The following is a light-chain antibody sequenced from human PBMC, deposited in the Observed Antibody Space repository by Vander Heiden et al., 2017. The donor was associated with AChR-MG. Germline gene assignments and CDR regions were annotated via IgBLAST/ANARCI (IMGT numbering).Light chain of an antibody. V-gene: IGKV3-15*01. J-gene: IGKJ4*01. Sequence: EIVMTQSPATLSVSPGERATLPCRASQSVSSNVAWYQQKPGQATRLLIYGASTRATGIQGRFSGSGSGKEFTITISSLQSEDFAVYYWQQYNNWPLTFGGGTKVEIK. CDR2: GAS. CDR1: QSVSSN. CDR3: QQYNNWPLT.